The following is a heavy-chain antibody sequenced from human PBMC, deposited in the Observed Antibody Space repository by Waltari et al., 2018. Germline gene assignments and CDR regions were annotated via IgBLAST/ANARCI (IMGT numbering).Heavy chain of an antibody. J-gene: IGHJ4*02. CDR2: IYYRGST. Sequence: YYWSWIRQPPGQGLEWIGFIYYRGSTKYNPSLGSRVTFSLDKSNNHFSLQLTSVTAADTAVYFCASAYYGSGTFDSWGQGTLVAVSS. D-gene: IGHD3-10*01. CDR1: YY. CDR3: ASAYYGSGTFDS. V-gene: IGHV4-59*08.